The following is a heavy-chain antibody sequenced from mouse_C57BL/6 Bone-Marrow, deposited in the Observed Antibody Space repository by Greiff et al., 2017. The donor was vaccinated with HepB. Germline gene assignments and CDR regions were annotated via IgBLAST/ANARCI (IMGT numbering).Heavy chain of an antibody. J-gene: IGHJ4*01. Sequence: QVHVKQSGAELARPGASVKMSCKASGYTFTSYTMHWVKQRPGQGLEWIGYINPSSGYTKYNQKFKDKATLTADKSSSTAYMQLSSLTSEDSAVYYCASSARQLRLAYAMDYWGQGTSVTVSS. CDR1: GYTFTSYT. D-gene: IGHD3-2*02. CDR2: INPSSGYT. V-gene: IGHV1-4*01. CDR3: ASSARQLRLAYAMDY.